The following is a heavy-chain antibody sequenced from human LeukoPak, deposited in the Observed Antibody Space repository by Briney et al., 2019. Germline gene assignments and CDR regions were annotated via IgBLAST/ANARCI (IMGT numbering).Heavy chain of an antibody. V-gene: IGHV4-39*07. D-gene: IGHD6-19*01. J-gene: IGHJ4*02. CDR2: LHYSGST. Sequence: SETLSLTCTVSGGSISSSTDYWGWIRQPPGKGLEWIGSLHYSGSTYYNPSLKSRLTISVDKSKNQFSLKLSSVTAADTAVYYCAAEGPIAVAGTGPFISRPYYFDYWGQGILVTVSS. CDR1: GGSISSSTDY. CDR3: AAEGPIAVAGTGPFISRPYYFDY.